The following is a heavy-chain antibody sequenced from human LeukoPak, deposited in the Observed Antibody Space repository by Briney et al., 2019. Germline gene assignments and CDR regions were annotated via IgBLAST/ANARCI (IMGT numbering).Heavy chain of an antibody. Sequence: SETLSLTCTVSGDSISNYYWSWIRQPPGKGLEWIGYIYYSGSTNYNPSLKSRVTISVDTSKNQFSLKLRSVTAADTAVYYCARVTQLVLEYWGQGTLVTVSS. CDR3: ARVTQLVLEY. D-gene: IGHD6-13*01. J-gene: IGHJ4*02. CDR2: IYYSGST. CDR1: GDSISNYY. V-gene: IGHV4-59*01.